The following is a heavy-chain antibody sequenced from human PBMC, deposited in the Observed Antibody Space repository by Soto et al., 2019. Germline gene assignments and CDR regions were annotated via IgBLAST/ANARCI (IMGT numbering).Heavy chain of an antibody. V-gene: IGHV1-18*01. J-gene: IGHJ4*02. CDR3: ARGRYGDY. CDR1: GYDFTTYG. CDR2: LSAHNGNT. Sequence: QVHLVQSGAEVKKPGASVKVSCKGSGYDFTTYGITWVRQAPGQGLEWMAWLSAHNGNTDYAQKLQGRATVTRDTSTSAAYMELRILRSDDTASYYWARGRYGDYSGQGALVTVSS. D-gene: IGHD1-1*01.